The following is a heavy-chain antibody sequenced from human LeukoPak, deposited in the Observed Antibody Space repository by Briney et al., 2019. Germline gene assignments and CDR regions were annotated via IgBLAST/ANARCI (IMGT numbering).Heavy chain of an antibody. CDR3: ARRGWELDC. CDR2: ISRSSSTI. D-gene: IGHD4-23*01. V-gene: IGHV3-48*01. J-gene: IGHJ4*02. CDR1: GFTFSSYS. Sequence: GGSLRLSCAASGFTFSSYSMNWVRQAPGKGLEWVSYISRSSSTIYYADSVKGRFTISRDNAKDSLYLQMNSLRAEDTAVYYCARRGWELDCWGLGTLVTASS.